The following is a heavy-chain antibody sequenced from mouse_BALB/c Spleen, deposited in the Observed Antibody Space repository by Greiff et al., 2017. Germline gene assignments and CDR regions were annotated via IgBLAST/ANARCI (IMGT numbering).Heavy chain of an antibody. J-gene: IGHJ2*01. D-gene: IGHD1-1*01. CDR3: ARQINYYGSSYDYFDY. V-gene: IGHV5-6*02. Sequence: DVMLVESGGDLVKPGGSLKLSCAASGFTFSSYGMSWVRQTPDKRLEWVATISSGGSYTYYPDSVKGRFTISRDNAKNTLYLQMSSLKSEDTAMYYCARQINYYGSSYDYFDYWGQGTTRTVSS. CDR2: ISSGGSYT. CDR1: GFTFSSYG.